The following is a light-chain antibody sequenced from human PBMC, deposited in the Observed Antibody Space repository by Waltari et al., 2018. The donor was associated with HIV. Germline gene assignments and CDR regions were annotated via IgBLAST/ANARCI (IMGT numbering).Light chain of an antibody. CDR2: YDS. CDR3: EVWDETRNHVV. J-gene: IGLJ2*01. Sequence: YVLTQPPSVSVAPGKTATITCGGDRIGTKIVHWYQQKSGQAPQLIIYYDSDRPSGIPERFSGSNSGSAATLTISRVEAGDEADYYCEVWDETRNHVVFGGGTKLFAL. CDR1: RIGTKI. V-gene: IGLV3-21*04.